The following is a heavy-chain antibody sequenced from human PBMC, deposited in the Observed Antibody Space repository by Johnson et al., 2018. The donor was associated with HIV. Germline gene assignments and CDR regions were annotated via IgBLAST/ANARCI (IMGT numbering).Heavy chain of an antibody. CDR3: AREAYYARAFDM. V-gene: IGHV3-30*04. CDR1: GFTFSSYA. D-gene: IGHD3-3*01. Sequence: QEKLVESGGGVVQPGRSLRLSCAASGFTFSSYAMHWVRQAPGKGLEWVAVISYDGSDKYYAESVKGRFTISRDDSKNTLYLQMNSLRAEDTAIYYCAREAYYARAFDMWGQGTMVTVSS. CDR2: ISYDGSDK. J-gene: IGHJ3*02.